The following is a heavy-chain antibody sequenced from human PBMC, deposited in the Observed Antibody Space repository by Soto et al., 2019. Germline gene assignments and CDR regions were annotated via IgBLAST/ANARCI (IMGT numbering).Heavy chain of an antibody. D-gene: IGHD3-16*01. CDR1: GGSISSGGYY. Sequence: QVQLQESGPGLVKPSQTLSLTCTVSGGSISSGGYYWSWIRQHPGKGLEWIRYIYYSGSTYYNPSLKSRVTISVDTSKNQFSLKLSSVTAADTAVYYCARDGGGDDSTLYWYFDLWGRGTLVTVSS. J-gene: IGHJ2*01. CDR3: ARDGGGDDSTLYWYFDL. CDR2: IYYSGST. V-gene: IGHV4-31*03.